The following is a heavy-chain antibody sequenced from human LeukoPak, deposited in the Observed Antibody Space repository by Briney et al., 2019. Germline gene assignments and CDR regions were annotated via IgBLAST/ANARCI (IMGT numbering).Heavy chain of an antibody. V-gene: IGHV5-51*01. CDR2: IYPGDSNT. CDR1: GYSLTSYW. CDR3: ARVGGYDYVWGSYRPFDY. J-gene: IGHJ4*02. D-gene: IGHD3-16*02. Sequence: GESLQISCQGSGYSLTSYWIAWVRQMPGKGLAWMGIIYPGDSNTRYSPSFQGQVTISADKSISTAYLQWSSLKASDTAMYYCARVGGYDYVWGSYRPFDYWGQGTLVTVSS.